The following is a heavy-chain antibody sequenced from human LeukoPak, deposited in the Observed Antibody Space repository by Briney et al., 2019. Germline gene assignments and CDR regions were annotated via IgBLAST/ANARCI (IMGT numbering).Heavy chain of an antibody. CDR3: ARVESIAALYYFDY. CDR2: INHSGST. J-gene: IGHJ4*02. CDR1: GGTFSGYY. Sequence: PSETLSLTCVVYGGTFSGYYWSWLRQPPGKGLEWIGEINHSGSTDYNPSLKSRVTISVDTSKNQFSLRLSSVTAADTAVYYCARVESIAALYYFDYWGQGTLVTVSS. V-gene: IGHV4-34*01. D-gene: IGHD6-6*01.